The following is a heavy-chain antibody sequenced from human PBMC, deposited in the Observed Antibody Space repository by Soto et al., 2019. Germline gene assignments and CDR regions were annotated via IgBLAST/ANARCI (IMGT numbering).Heavy chain of an antibody. CDR2: INEDGSKI. Sequence: EVQLVESGGGLVQPGGSLRLSCSASGFTFSAYWMNWIRQAPGKGLEWVANINEDGSKIFYVDSVKGRFTISRDNAKNSLSLQMTSLRGDDTALYYCVSSGTASAWGQRTLVTVSS. CDR1: GFTFSAYW. J-gene: IGHJ5*02. D-gene: IGHD1-1*01. V-gene: IGHV3-7*01. CDR3: VSSGTASA.